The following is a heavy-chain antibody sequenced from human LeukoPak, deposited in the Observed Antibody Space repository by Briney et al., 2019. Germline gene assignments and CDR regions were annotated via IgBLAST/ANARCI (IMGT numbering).Heavy chain of an antibody. V-gene: IGHV4-30-4*01. CDR3: ARDKVGATNWLDP. D-gene: IGHD1-26*01. J-gene: IGHJ5*02. Sequence: SETLSLTCAVSGGSISSGEYYWSRIRQPPGKGLEWIGYIYYSVSTYYNPSLKSQRTISVDTSNSQFSLRLTSVTAADTAVYYCARDKVGATNWLDPWGQGPLVPVSS. CDR2: IYYSVST. CDR1: GGSISSGEYY.